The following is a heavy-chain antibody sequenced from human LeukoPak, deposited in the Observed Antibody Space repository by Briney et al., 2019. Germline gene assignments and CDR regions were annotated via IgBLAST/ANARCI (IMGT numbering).Heavy chain of an antibody. CDR3: ARTVAAAGGDFDY. D-gene: IGHD6-13*01. CDR2: INAGNGNT. V-gene: IGHV1-3*03. CDR1: GYTFTSYA. J-gene: IGHJ4*02. Sequence: GASVKVSCKASGYTFTSYAMHWVRQAPGQRLEWMGWINAGNGNTKYSQEFQGRVTITRDTSASTAYMELSSLRSEDMAVYYCARTVAAAGGDFDYWGQGTLVTVSS.